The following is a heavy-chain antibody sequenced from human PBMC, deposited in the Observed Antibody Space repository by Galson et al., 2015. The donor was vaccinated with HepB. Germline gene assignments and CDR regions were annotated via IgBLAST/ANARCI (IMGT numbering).Heavy chain of an antibody. V-gene: IGHV3-23*01. CDR1: GFTFSSYA. CDR2: ISGSGGST. Sequence: SLRLSCAASGFTFSSYAMSWVRQAPGKGLEWVSAISGSGGSTYYADSVKGRFTISRDNSKNTLYLQMNSLRAEDTAVYYCAKDGTYYYDSSGYYYEAFDIWGQGTMVTVSS. D-gene: IGHD3-22*01. CDR3: AKDGTYYYDSSGYYYEAFDI. J-gene: IGHJ3*02.